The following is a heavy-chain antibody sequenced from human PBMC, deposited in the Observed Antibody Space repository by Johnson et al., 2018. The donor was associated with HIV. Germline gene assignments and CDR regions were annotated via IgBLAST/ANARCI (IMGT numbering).Heavy chain of an antibody. D-gene: IGHD6-19*01. CDR1: GFTFNTYG. V-gene: IGHV3-33*05. CDR2: ISYDGTKK. CDR3: AKGGGSGWSDAFDI. Sequence: QVQLVESGGGLVKPGGSLRLSCAASGFTFNTYGMDWVRQAPGKGLEWVAVISYDGTKKYYADSVKGRFTISRDNSENTRYLQMNSLRAEDTAVYYCAKGGGSGWSDAFDIWGQGTMVTVSS. J-gene: IGHJ3*02.